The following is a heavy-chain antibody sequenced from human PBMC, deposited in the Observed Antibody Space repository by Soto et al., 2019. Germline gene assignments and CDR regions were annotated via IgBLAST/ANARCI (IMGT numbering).Heavy chain of an antibody. J-gene: IGHJ6*01. V-gene: IGHV5-51*01. Sequence: PGESLKISCQASGYIFTSYWIAWVRQKPVKGMEWMGIIYPGDSDTPYSPSFQGQVTISADMSNNTAYLPWSGLKASDTAMYYCARMGRGELNYYYGMDVWGPGTTGTLS. CDR3: ARMGRGELNYYYGMDV. CDR2: IYPGDSDT. CDR1: GYIFTSYW. D-gene: IGHD1-26*01.